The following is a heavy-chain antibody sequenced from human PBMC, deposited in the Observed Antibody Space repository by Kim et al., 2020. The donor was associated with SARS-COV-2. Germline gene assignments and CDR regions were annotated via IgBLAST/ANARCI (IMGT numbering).Heavy chain of an antibody. Sequence: SETLSLTCTVSGGSISSYYWSWIRQPPGKGLEWIGYIYYSGSTNYNPSLKSRVTISVDTSKNQFSLKLSSVTAVDTAVYYCARVGSGSGSYRLDWFDPWGQGTLVTVSS. V-gene: IGHV4-59*01. CDR1: GGSISSYY. J-gene: IGHJ5*02. D-gene: IGHD3-10*01. CDR2: IYYSGST. CDR3: ARVGSGSGSYRLDWFDP.